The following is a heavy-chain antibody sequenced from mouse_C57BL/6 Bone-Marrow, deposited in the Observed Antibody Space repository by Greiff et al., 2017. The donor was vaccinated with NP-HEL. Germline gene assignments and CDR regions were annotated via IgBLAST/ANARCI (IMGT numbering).Heavy chain of an antibody. CDR1: GYAFSSSW. J-gene: IGHJ1*03. D-gene: IGHD4-1*01. CDR3: ARSGGDWYFDV. CDR2: IYPGDGDT. Sequence: QVQLQQSGPELVKPGASVKISCKASGYAFSSSWLNWVKQRPGKGLEWIGRIYPGDGDTNYNGKFKGKATLTADKSSSTAYMQLSSLTSEDSAVCFWARSGGDWYFDVWGTGTTVTVSS. V-gene: IGHV1-82*01.